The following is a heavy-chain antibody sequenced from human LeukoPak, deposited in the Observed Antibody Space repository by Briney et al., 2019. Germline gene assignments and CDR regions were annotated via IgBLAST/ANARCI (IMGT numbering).Heavy chain of an antibody. V-gene: IGHV3-30*04. J-gene: IGHJ6*04. D-gene: IGHD5-12*01. CDR1: GFTFSSYA. CDR3: ARDPRGSYYYYGMDV. Sequence: GGSLRLSCAASGFTFSSYAMHWVRQAPGKGLGGVAVISYDGSNKYYADSVKGRFTISRDNSKNTLYLQMNSLRAEDTAVYYCARDPRGSYYYYGMDVWGKGTTVTVSS. CDR2: ISYDGSNK.